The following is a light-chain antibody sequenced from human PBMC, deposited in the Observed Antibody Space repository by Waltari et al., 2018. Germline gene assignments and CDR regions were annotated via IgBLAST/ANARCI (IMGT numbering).Light chain of an antibody. J-gene: IGKJ2*01. CDR1: QSVLSSSNNKDY. CDR3: QQYDSTPQT. CDR2: WAS. Sequence: DIVMTQSPDSLAVSLGERATINCKSSQSVLSSSNNKDYLAWYQHKPGQPPKLRIYWASTRESGVPDRFSGSGSGTDFTLTISSLQAEDVAVYYCQQYDSTPQTFGQGTKLEIK. V-gene: IGKV4-1*01.